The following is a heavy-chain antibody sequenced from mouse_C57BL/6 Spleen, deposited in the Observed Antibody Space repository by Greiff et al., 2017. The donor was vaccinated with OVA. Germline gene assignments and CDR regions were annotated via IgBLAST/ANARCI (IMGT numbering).Heavy chain of an antibody. J-gene: IGHJ2*01. D-gene: IGHD1-1*01. CDR2: INPGSGGT. V-gene: IGHV1-54*01. CDR1: GYAFTNYL. CDR3: ARSDTAIVSYFDY. Sequence: QVQLKQSGAELVRPGTSVKVSCKASGYAFTNYLIEWVKQRPGQGLEWIGVINPGSGGTNYNEKFKGKATLTADKSSSTAYMQLSSLTSEDSAVYFCARSDTAIVSYFDYWRQDTTLTVPS.